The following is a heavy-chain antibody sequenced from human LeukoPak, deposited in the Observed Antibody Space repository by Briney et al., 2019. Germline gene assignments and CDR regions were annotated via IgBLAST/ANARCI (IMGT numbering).Heavy chain of an antibody. Sequence: GASVTVSCKASGGTFRSYAISWVRQAPGRGPEWMGSVIPIPGIAIYAQMFQGRGTITADKSTGSAYMERSTLGTEDTAVYYCARVYSSSSYFDYWGQGTLVTVSS. CDR3: ARVYSSSSYFDY. CDR1: GGTFRSYA. J-gene: IGHJ4*02. CDR2: VIPIPGIA. V-gene: IGHV1-69*04. D-gene: IGHD6-6*01.